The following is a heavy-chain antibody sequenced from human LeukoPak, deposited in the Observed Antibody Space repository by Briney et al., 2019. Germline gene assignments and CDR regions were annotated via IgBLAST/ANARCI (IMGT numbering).Heavy chain of an antibody. D-gene: IGHD6-6*01. J-gene: IGHJ6*03. CDR3: ARSHSSSPYYYYMDV. CDR2: SGST. V-gene: IGHV4-59*12. CDR1: GGSISDDY. Sequence: TSETLSLTCTVSGGSISDDYWTWIRQPPGEGLEWIGYSGSTKYNPSLKSRVAISVDTSKNQISLKLSSVTAADTAVYYCARSHSSSPYYYYMDVWGKGTTVTVSS.